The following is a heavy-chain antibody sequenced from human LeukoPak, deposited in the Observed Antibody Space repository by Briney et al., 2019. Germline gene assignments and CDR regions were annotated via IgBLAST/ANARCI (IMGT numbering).Heavy chain of an antibody. Sequence: PSQTLSLTCTVSGGSISSGSYYWSWIRQPPGKGLEWIGSIYHSGSTYYNPSLKSRVTISVDTSKNQFSLKLSSVTAADTAVYYCARVPAARINWFDPWGQGTLVTVSS. CDR3: ARVPAARINWFDP. J-gene: IGHJ5*02. CDR1: GGSISSGSYY. CDR2: IYHSGST. V-gene: IGHV4-39*07. D-gene: IGHD2-2*01.